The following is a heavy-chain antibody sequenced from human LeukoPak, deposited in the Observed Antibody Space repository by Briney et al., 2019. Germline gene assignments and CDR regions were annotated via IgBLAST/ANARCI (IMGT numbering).Heavy chain of an antibody. CDR2: IHYSGST. CDR3: AKDRASGWPNAFDM. D-gene: IGHD6-19*01. J-gene: IGHJ3*02. CDR1: GGSLTNNY. Sequence: SETLSLTCTVAGGSLTNNYWGWIRQPPGKGLEWMGTIHYSGSTYYTPSLKSRLTISVDTSKNQFSLKLTSVTAADTALYYCAKDRASGWPNAFDMWGQGTVVTVSS. V-gene: IGHV4-39*07.